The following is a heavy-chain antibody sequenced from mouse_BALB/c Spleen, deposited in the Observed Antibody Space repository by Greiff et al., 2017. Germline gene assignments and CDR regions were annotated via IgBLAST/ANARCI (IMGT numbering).Heavy chain of an antibody. Sequence: QVQLKQSGAELVKPGASVKMSCKASGYTFTSYNMHWVKQTPGQGLEWIGAIYPGNGDTSYNQKFKGKATLTADKSSSTAYMQLSSLTSEDSAVYYCARVYDAMDYWGQGTSVTVSS. CDR2: IYPGNGDT. V-gene: IGHV1-12*01. J-gene: IGHJ4*01. CDR1: GYTFTSYN. D-gene: IGHD2-3*01. CDR3: ARVYDAMDY.